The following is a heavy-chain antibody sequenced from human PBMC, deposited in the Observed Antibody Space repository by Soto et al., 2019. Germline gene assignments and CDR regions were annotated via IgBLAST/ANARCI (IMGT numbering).Heavy chain of an antibody. CDR1: GYTFTSYA. J-gene: IGHJ5*02. CDR2: INGGNGNT. D-gene: IGHD6-13*01. V-gene: IGHV1-3*01. CDR3: ARDCEAAPLNWFDP. Sequence: ASVKVSCKASGYTFTSYAIHWVRQAPGQKLEWMGWINGGNGNTKYSQKVQGRVTMTRDTSATTAHMELSSLKSEDTAVYYCARDCEAAPLNWFDPWGQGTLVTVSS.